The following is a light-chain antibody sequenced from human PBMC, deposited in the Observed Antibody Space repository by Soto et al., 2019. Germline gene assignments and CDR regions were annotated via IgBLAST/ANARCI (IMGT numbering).Light chain of an antibody. CDR2: SNN. Sequence: QPVLTQPPSASGTPGQRVTISCSGSISNIGSNTVSWYQQLPLSAPKLLIYSNNQRPSGVPDRFSGSKSATSASLAISGLQSEDEADYYCAAWDDSLNGRVFGGGTKLTVL. CDR1: ISNIGSNT. V-gene: IGLV1-44*01. J-gene: IGLJ3*02. CDR3: AAWDDSLNGRV.